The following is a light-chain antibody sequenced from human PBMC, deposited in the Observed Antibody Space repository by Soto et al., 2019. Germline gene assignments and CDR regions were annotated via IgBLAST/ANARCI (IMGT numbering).Light chain of an antibody. J-gene: IGKJ1*01. Sequence: DIQMPQSPSTLSAYVGDRVTITCRASQSISSWLAWYQQKPGKAPKLLIYDASSLESGVPSRFSGSGSGTEFTLTISSLQPDDFATYYCQQYNSYSWTFGQGTKVDI. CDR2: DAS. CDR3: QQYNSYSWT. CDR1: QSISSW. V-gene: IGKV1-5*01.